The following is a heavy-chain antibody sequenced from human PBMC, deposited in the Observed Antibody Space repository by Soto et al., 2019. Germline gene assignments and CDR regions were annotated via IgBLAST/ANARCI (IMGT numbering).Heavy chain of an antibody. CDR3: AREAGWQRMVPYD. Sequence: QVQLVQSGTEVKKPGASVNVSCKAFGYTFTSYGFSWVRQVPGQGLEWLGWISAFNGDTQYSQTMKGRLTVTTDTATTTVHMELRRLTPADTAVYYCAREAGWQRMVPYDWGQGTLVTVS. J-gene: IGHJ4*02. CDR2: ISAFNGDT. CDR1: GYTFTSYG. D-gene: IGHD6-25*01. V-gene: IGHV1-18*04.